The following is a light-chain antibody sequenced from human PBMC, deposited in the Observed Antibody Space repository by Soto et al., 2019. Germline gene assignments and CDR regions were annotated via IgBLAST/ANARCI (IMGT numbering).Light chain of an antibody. V-gene: IGKV2-28*01. J-gene: IGKJ2*02. CDR3: MQALQTPSCT. CDR1: QSLLHSNGYNY. CDR2: LGS. Sequence: DIVMTQSPLSLPVTPGEPASISCRSSQSLLHSNGYNYLDWYLQKPGQSPQLLIYLGSHRASGVPDRFSGSGSGTDVTLKISRVEAEDVGVYYCMQALQTPSCTFGQGTKLEIK.